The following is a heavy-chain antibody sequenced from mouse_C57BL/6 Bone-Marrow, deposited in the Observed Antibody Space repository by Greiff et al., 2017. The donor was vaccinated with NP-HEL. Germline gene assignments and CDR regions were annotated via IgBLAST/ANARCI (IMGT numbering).Heavy chain of an antibody. CDR2: IYPRDGST. D-gene: IGHD2-4*01. J-gene: IGHJ4*01. V-gene: IGHV1-85*01. CDR1: GYTFTSYA. Sequence: VQLPQSGPELVKPGASVKLSCKASGYTFTSYALNWVQPRPGQGLAWIGLIYPRDGSTKYNEKFKGKATLTVDTSSSTAYMELHSLTAEDSAVYFCARYRYYDYDYAMDYWGQGTSVTVSA. CDR3: ARYRYYDYDYAMDY.